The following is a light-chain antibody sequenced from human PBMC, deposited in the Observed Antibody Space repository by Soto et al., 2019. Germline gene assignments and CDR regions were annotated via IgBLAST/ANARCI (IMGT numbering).Light chain of an antibody. J-gene: IGKJ4*01. CDR1: QSLSNNF. CDR2: GAS. V-gene: IGKV3-20*01. Sequence: DIVLTQSPGTLSLSPGDRATLSCGASQSLSNNFLAWYQQKPGQAPRLLIYGASSRATGLPDRFSGSGSGTEFTLTITRLEPEDFAVYYCQQYATSPLTFGGGTKVEIK. CDR3: QQYATSPLT.